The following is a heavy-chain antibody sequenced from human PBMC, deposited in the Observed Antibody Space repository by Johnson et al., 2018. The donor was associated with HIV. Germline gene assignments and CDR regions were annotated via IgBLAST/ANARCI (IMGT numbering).Heavy chain of an antibody. J-gene: IGHJ3*02. CDR2: ISGTGGTT. D-gene: IGHD2-8*02. CDR3: AKHIVLVVYAIGAAFDI. CDR1: GFTVSSNY. Sequence: VQLVESGGGLVQPGGSLRLSCAVSGFTVSSNYITWVRQAPGKGLEWVSAISGTGGTTYYADSVRGRFSISRDKSKDTLYLQMSSLRAEDTAVYYCAKHIVLVVYAIGAAFDIWGQGTMVTVSS. V-gene: IGHV3-23*04.